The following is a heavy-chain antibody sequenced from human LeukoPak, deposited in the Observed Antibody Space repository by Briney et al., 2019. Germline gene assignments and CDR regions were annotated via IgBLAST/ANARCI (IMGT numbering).Heavy chain of an antibody. V-gene: IGHV1-69*04. CDR1: GGTFSSYA. J-gene: IGHJ4*02. Sequence: GASAKVSCKASGGTFSSYAISWVRQAPGQGLEWMGRIIPILGIANYAQKFQGRVTITADKSTSTAYMELSSLRSEDTAVYYCARDPPVDTARRNYWGQGTLVTVSS. D-gene: IGHD5-18*01. CDR3: ARDPPVDTARRNY. CDR2: IIPILGIA.